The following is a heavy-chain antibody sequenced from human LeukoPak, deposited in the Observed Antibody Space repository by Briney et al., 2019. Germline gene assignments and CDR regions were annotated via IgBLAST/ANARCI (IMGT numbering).Heavy chain of an antibody. CDR2: IYTSGST. CDR3: ARARYYYDSSGYYPVKYYYMDV. Sequence: SETLSLTCTVSGGSISSYYWSWIRQPAGKGLEWIGRIYTSGSTNYNPSLKSRVTISVDTSKNQFSLKLSSVTAADTAVYYCARARYYYDSSGYYPVKYYYMDVWGKGTTVTVSS. V-gene: IGHV4-4*07. D-gene: IGHD3-22*01. J-gene: IGHJ6*03. CDR1: GGSISSYY.